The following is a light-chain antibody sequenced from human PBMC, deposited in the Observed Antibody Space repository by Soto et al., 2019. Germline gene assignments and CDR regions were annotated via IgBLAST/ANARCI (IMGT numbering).Light chain of an antibody. CDR2: ATF. V-gene: IGKV1-27*01. J-gene: IGKJ2*01. CDR1: QGISNY. Sequence: DIQMTQSPSSLSASVGDRVTITCRACQGISNYLAWYQQKPGKVPKLLIYATFTLQSGVPSRFSGSGSGTDFTLTISNLQPEDVATYYCQKYNSAPYTFAQGTKLEIK. CDR3: QKYNSAPYT.